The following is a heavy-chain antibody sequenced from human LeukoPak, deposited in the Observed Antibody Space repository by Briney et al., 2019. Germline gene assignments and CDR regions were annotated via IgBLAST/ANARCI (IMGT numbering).Heavy chain of an antibody. V-gene: IGHV3-23*01. D-gene: IGHD6-19*01. Sequence: GESLRLSCAGSGFTFSSYAMNWVRQAPGKGLEWVSGISGSGGSTCYADSVKGRFSISRDDSKNTLYLQMNSLRAEDTAIYYCAKSPDVAGTGRFDYWGQRTLVTVSS. J-gene: IGHJ4*02. CDR3: AKSPDVAGTGRFDY. CDR1: GFTFSSYA. CDR2: ISGSGGST.